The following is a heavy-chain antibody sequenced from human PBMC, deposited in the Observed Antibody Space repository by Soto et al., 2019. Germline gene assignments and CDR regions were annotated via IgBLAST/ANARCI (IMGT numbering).Heavy chain of an antibody. D-gene: IGHD3-9*01. Sequence: RASVKVSCKASGYTFTSYGISWVRQAPGQGLEWMGWISAYNGNTNYAQKLQGRVTMTTDTSTSTAYMELRSLRSDDTAVYYCARGALDFDWLLSLDYWGQGTLVTVSS. CDR3: ARGALDFDWLLSLDY. J-gene: IGHJ4*02. CDR1: GYTFTSYG. CDR2: ISAYNGNT. V-gene: IGHV1-18*01.